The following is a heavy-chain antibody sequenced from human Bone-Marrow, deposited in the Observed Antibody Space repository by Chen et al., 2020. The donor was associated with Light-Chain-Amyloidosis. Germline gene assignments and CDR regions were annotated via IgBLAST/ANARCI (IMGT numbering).Heavy chain of an antibody. J-gene: IGHJ6*02. V-gene: IGHV3-33*01. CDR1: GFTFSSYG. Sequence: QVQLVESGGGVVQPGRSLRLSCAASGFTFSSYGMHWVRQAPGKGLEWVAVIWYDGSNKYYADSVKGRFTISRDNYKNTLYLQMNSLRAEDTAVYYCARSPFDSSSSLYYYYYGMDVWGQGTTVTVSS. D-gene: IGHD6-6*01. CDR2: IWYDGSNK. CDR3: ARSPFDSSSSLYYYYYGMDV.